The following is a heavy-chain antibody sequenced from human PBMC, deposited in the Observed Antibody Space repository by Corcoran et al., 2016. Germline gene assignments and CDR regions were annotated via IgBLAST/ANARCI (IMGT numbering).Heavy chain of an antibody. CDR1: GGSISSSSYY. V-gene: IGHV4-39*07. CDR2: IYYSGST. CDR3: GGDGGGGEQWLVYAFDI. D-gene: IGHD6-19*01. Sequence: QLQLQESGPGLVKPSETLSLTCTVSGGSISSSSYYWGWIRQPPGKGLEWIGSIYYSGSTYYNPSLKSRVTRSGDTSKNQFSLKLSSVTAADTAVYYWGGDGGGGEQWLVYAFDIWGQGTMVTVSS. J-gene: IGHJ3*02.